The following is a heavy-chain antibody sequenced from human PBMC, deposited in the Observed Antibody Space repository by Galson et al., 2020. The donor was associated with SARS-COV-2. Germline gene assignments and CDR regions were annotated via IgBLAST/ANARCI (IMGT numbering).Heavy chain of an antibody. CDR2: LYKRGAT. Sequence: GESLKISCAASGLPVNDNYMSWVRQAPGKGLQWIATLYKRGATSYADSVKGRFIISRDDSRNTLFLQMNSLTAEDTAVYFCARVAMYNYDRAYDVFDIWGQGTLATVAS. CDR1: GLPVNDNY. CDR3: ARVAMYNYDRAYDVFDI. V-gene: IGHV3-53*01. J-gene: IGHJ3*02. D-gene: IGHD3-22*01.